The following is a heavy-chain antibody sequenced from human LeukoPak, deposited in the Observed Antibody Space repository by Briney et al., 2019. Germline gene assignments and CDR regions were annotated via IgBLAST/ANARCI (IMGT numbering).Heavy chain of an antibody. CDR2: IYYTGTT. J-gene: IGHJ6*02. CDR3: ARDSPVTPIYYYGLQV. V-gene: IGHV4-30-4*01. CDR1: GGSISSGDYY. D-gene: IGHD4-17*01. Sequence: SQTLSLTCTVSGGSISSGDYYWSWIRQPPGKGLEWIGDIYYTGTTYYNPSLKSRVSMSVDRSKSQFSLRLSSVAAADTAVYYCARDSPVTPIYYYGLQVWGQGTTVTVSS.